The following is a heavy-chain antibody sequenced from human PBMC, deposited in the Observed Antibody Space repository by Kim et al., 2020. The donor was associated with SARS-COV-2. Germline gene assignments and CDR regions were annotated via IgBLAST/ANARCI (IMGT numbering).Heavy chain of an antibody. V-gene: IGHV3-33*01. J-gene: IGHJ6*02. CDR3: ARDLRGVITQMMDV. Sequence: GGSLRLSCAVSGFTFSSYGMHWVRQAPGKGLEWVAVIWYDGSKKYYADSVKGRFTISRDNSKNTMHLQMNSLRAEDTAVYYCARDLRGVITQMMDVWGQGTTVTVSS. CDR1: GFTFSSYG. D-gene: IGHD3-10*01. CDR2: IWYDGSKK.